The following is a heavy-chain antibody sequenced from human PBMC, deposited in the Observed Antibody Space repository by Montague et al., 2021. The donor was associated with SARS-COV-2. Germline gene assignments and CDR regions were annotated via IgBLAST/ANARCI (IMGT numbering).Heavy chain of an antibody. V-gene: IGHV4-30-4*01. CDR2: IDYRGTA. CDR3: ARVPWGSGTYYAPYYFDP. Sequence: TLSLTCSVSGGSISSGDYYWSWIRQPPGKGLEWIAFIDYRGTAYYNPSLMSRLTISVDSSENRFSLKLSSVTAADTAVYFCARVPWGSGTYYAPYYFDPWGQGTLVTVSS. J-gene: IGHJ4*02. D-gene: IGHD3-10*01. CDR1: GGSISSGDYY.